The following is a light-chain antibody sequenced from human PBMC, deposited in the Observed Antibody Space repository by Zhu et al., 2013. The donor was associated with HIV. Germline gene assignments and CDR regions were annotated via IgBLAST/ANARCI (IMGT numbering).Light chain of an antibody. Sequence: EIVLTQSPGTLSLSPGERATLSCRASQSLSSSYLAWYQQKPGQAPRVLIYGASNRATGIPDRFSGSGSGTDFTLTISRLEPEDFAVYYCQQYGSSLYTFGQGTKLEIK. CDR3: QQYGSSLYT. CDR1: QSLSSSY. CDR2: GAS. V-gene: IGKV3-20*01. J-gene: IGKJ2*01.